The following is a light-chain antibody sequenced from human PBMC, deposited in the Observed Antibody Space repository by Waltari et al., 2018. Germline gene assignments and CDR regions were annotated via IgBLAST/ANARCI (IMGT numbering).Light chain of an antibody. CDR1: KLGNKY. CDR2: QDT. CDR3: QAWDSSTVV. V-gene: IGLV3-1*01. Sequence: SYELTQPPSVSVSPGQTASITCSGDKLGNKYASWYQQKPGQSPVLVIYQDTKRPSGIPERFSGSNAGNTATLTISGTQARDEADDYCQAWDSSTVVFGGGTKLTVL. J-gene: IGLJ2*01.